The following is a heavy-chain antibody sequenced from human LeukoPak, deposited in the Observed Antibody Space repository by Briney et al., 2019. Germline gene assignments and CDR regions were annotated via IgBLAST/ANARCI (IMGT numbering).Heavy chain of an antibody. J-gene: IGHJ6*04. CDR2: ISGIATDGNT. CDR1: GFTFTDYA. CDR3: AKGTTDYGSGYGMDV. Sequence: GGSLRLSCATSGFTFTDYAMNWVRQAPGKGLEWVSAISGIATDGNTYYRDSVKGQFTISRDNSKNMLYLEMNSLRAEDTAVYYCAKGTTDYGSGYGMDVWGKGTTVTVSS. V-gene: IGHV3-23*01. D-gene: IGHD3-10*01.